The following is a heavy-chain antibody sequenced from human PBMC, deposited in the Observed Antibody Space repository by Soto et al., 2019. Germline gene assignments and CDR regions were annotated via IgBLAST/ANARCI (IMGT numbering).Heavy chain of an antibody. CDR1: GFTFSNYA. CDR3: AKAYFVWTSEQPYYFDY. D-gene: IGHD3-16*01. CDR2: ISGSGGRS. Sequence: EVQLLDSVGGLVQPGGSLRLSCAASGFTFSNYAMTWVRQGPGKGLEWVSGISGSGGRSYYADSVKGRFTISRDNSKSTLYLQMNSLRAEDTAVYYCAKAYFVWTSEQPYYFDYWGQGTLVIVSS. J-gene: IGHJ4*02. V-gene: IGHV3-23*01.